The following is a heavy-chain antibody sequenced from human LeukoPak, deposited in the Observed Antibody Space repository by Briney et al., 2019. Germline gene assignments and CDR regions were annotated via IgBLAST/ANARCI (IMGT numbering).Heavy chain of an antibody. V-gene: IGHV4-31*03. Sequence: PSEALSLTCTVSGGSISSGGYYWSWIRQHPGKGLEWIRYIYYSGSTYYIPSLKSRVTISVDTSKNQFSLKLSSVTAADTAVYYCASVPYYSSKMEIETWGQGTLVTVSS. CDR1: GGSISSGGYY. D-gene: IGHD3-10*01. J-gene: IGHJ5*02. CDR2: IYYSGST. CDR3: ASVPYYSSKMEIET.